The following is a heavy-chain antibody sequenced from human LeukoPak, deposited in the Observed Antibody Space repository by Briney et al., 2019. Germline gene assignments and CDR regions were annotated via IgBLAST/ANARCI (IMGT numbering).Heavy chain of an antibody. CDR1: GGSISSYY. D-gene: IGHD3-10*01. CDR2: IYTSGST. J-gene: IGHJ3*02. CDR3: ARHEAYGSGSYFSTDAFDI. V-gene: IGHV4-4*07. Sequence: SETLSLTCTVSGGSISSYYWSWIRQPAGKGLEWVGRIYTSGSTNYNPSLKSRVTMSVDTSKNQFSLKLSSVTAADTAVYYCARHEAYGSGSYFSTDAFDIWGQGTMVTVSS.